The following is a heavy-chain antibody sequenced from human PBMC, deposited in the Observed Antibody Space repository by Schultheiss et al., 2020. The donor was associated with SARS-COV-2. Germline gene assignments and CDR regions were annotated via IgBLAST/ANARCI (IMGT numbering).Heavy chain of an antibody. D-gene: IGHD3-3*01. CDR1: GGSISSGDYY. Sequence: SETLSLTCTVSGGSISSGDYYWSWIRQPPGKGLEWIGSIYYSGSTYYNPSLKSRVTISVDTSKNQFSLKLSSVTAADTAVYYCARVRTEFFGVVSNFDYWGQGTLVTVSS. CDR3: ARVRTEFFGVVSNFDY. J-gene: IGHJ4*02. CDR2: IYYSGST. V-gene: IGHV4-39*07.